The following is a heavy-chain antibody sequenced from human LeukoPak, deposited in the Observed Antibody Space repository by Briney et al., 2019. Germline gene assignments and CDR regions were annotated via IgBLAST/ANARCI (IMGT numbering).Heavy chain of an antibody. V-gene: IGHV1-18*01. CDR3: ARDSDILTSHPDYMDV. D-gene: IGHD3-9*01. CDR2: ISAYNGNT. Sequence: GASVKVSCKASGYTFTSYGISWVRQAPGQGLEWMGWISAYNGNTNYAQKLQGRVTMTTDTSTSTAYMELRSLRSDDTAVYYCARDSDILTSHPDYMDVWGKGTTVTISS. J-gene: IGHJ6*03. CDR1: GYTFTSYG.